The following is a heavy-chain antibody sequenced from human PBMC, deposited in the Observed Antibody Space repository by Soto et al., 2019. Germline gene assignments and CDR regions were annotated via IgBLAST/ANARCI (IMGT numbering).Heavy chain of an antibody. J-gene: IGHJ4*02. D-gene: IGHD1-26*01. Sequence: QVQLQESGPGLMTPSQTLSLTCTVSGGSINTTGHYWSWIRQLPGKGLEWMGYIYYIGSAYYNPSVKSRITISVDTSKNQFSLRLTSVTAADTALYYCARGLGASYYEGHFFDFWGRGTLVTGSS. CDR1: GGSINTTGHY. CDR2: IYYIGSA. V-gene: IGHV4-31*03. CDR3: ARGLGASYYEGHFFDF.